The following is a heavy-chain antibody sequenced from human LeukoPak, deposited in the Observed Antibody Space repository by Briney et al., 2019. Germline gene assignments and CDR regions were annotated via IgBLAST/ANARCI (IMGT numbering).Heavy chain of an antibody. Sequence: GGSLRLSCAASGFTFSSYGMHWVRQAPGKGLEWVAVISYDGSNKYYADSVKGRFTISRDNSKNTLYLQMNSLRAEDTAVYYCARVLLWFGVPQADYWGQGTLVTVSS. CDR1: GFTFSSYG. V-gene: IGHV3-30*03. D-gene: IGHD3-10*01. CDR2: ISYDGSNK. CDR3: ARVLLWFGVPQADY. J-gene: IGHJ4*02.